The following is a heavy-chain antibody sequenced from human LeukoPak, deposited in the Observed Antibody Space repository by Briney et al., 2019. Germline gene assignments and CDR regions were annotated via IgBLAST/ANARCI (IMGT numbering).Heavy chain of an antibody. J-gene: IGHJ2*01. V-gene: IGHV3-7*01. CDR2: IKQDGSET. D-gene: IGHD3-22*01. CDR3: ARDRDSRWDFDL. Sequence: GGSLRLSCAASGFTSSTYWMSWVRQAPGKGLEWVASIKQDGSETYYVDSVKGRFTLSRDNAKNSLYLQMNSLRADGTAVYYCARDRDSRWDFDLWGRGTLVTVSS. CDR1: GFTSSTYW.